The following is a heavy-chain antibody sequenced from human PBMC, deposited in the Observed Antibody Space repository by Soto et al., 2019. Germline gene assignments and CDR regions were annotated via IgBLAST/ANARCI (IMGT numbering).Heavy chain of an antibody. CDR2: IYPGDSDT. V-gene: IGHV5-51*01. CDR3: ARRSGYASDDYYGRDV. CDR1: GYSFSNNW. J-gene: IGHJ6*02. Sequence: GESLKISCKGSGYSFSNNWIGWVRQMPGKGLEWMGIIYPGDSDTRYTPSFQGQVTFSADRSISTAYLQWTSLKASDTAIYYCARRSGYASDDYYGRDVWVQGTKVTV. D-gene: IGHD5-12*01.